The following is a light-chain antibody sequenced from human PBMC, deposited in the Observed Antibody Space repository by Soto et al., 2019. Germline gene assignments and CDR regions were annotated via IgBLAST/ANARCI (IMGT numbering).Light chain of an antibody. CDR3: QQFGDWPS. CDR1: QDVTTN. Sequence: EISMSQFPAILSAFPGGGATLSCRAAQDVTTNFACYQLRRGQPPRLLIYGASTRATGIPARFSGSGSGTEFTLTISILQSEDFAVYYWQQFGDWPSFGRGTKVDIK. J-gene: IGKJ1*01. V-gene: IGKV3-15*01. CDR2: GAS.